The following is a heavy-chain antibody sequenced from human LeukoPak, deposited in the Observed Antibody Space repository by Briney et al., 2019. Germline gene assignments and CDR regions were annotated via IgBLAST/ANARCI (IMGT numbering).Heavy chain of an antibody. V-gene: IGHV3-7*01. D-gene: IGHD2-15*01. CDR2: IKEDGSEK. CDR3: ARSQNWWLDY. J-gene: IGHJ4*02. Sequence: GGSLRLSCAVSGFTFSNYWMTWVRQAPGKGLEWVSHIKEDGSEKYYVDSVKGRFTISRDNAKNSLYLQMNSLRAEDMAIYYCARSQNWWLDYWGQGTLVTVSS. CDR1: GFTFSNYW.